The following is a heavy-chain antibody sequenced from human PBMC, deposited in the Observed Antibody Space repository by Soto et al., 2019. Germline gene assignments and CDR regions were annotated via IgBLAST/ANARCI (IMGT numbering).Heavy chain of an antibody. CDR2: ITGSGGLT. V-gene: IGHV3-23*01. CDR3: ANGDYGGNSPYWYFDF. J-gene: IGHJ2*01. D-gene: IGHD4-17*01. CDR1: GVTFSKYA. Sequence: EVQLLESGGGLVQPGGSLRLSCAVSGVTFSKYAMSWVRQPPGKGPEWVSAITGSGGLTYYADSVKGRFTISRDNSKSILSLQMNRLRDEDTATYYCANGDYGGNSPYWYFDFWGRGTLVIVSS.